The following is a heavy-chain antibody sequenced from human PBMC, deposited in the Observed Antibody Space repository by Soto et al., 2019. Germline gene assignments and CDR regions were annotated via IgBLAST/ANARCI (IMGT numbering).Heavy chain of an antibody. CDR2: IRSKAYGGTT. Sequence: GGALRLSCTASGFTFGDYAMSWFRQAPGKGLEWVGFIRSKAYGGTTEYAASVKGRFTISRDDSKSIAYLQMNSLKTEDTAVYYCTSGYSYGLGGRNYYYYGMDVWVQGTTVTVSS. V-gene: IGHV3-49*03. J-gene: IGHJ6*02. CDR1: GFTFGDYA. D-gene: IGHD5-18*01. CDR3: TSGYSYGLGGRNYYYYGMDV.